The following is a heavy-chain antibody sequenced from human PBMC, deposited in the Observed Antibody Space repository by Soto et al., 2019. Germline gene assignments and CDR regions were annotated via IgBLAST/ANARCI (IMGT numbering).Heavy chain of an antibody. Sequence: QVQLVQSGAEVKKPESSVKVSCKASGGTFSSYAISWVRQAPGQGLEWIGGIIPIFGTANYAQKFQGRVTITADESTSTAYMELSSLRSEDTAVYYCARVRYYYDSSGPVYYFDYWGQGTLVTVSS. CDR1: GGTFSSYA. V-gene: IGHV1-69*01. D-gene: IGHD3-22*01. J-gene: IGHJ4*02. CDR3: ARVRYYYDSSGPVYYFDY. CDR2: IIPIFGTA.